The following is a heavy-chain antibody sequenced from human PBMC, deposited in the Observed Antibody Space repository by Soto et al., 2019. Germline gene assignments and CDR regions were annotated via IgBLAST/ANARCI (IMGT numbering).Heavy chain of an antibody. D-gene: IGHD6-19*01. Sequence: TSETLSLTCTVSGGSINSGGYSWTWIRQPPGRGLEWIGFIYHTGTTYYNPSLKSRVTISVDRSKNQFSLKLNSVTAADTAVYYCAKDVGLVPAHWGQGTLVTVSS. CDR1: GGSINSGGYS. CDR2: IYHTGTT. J-gene: IGHJ4*02. V-gene: IGHV4-30-2*01. CDR3: AKDVGLVPAH.